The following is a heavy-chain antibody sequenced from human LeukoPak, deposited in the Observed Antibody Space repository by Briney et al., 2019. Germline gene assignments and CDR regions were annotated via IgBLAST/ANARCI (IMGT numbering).Heavy chain of an antibody. J-gene: IGHJ5*02. D-gene: IGHD2-15*01. CDR1: GYTFTAYY. CDR3: ALLPYCSGGSCYRANWFDP. V-gene: IGHV1-2*02. CDR2: INPNSGGT. Sequence: GASVKISCKASGYTFTAYYMHWVRQAPGQGLEWMGWINPNSGGTNYAQKFQGRVTMTRDTSISTAYMELSRLRSDDTAVYYCALLPYCSGGSCYRANWFDPWGQGTLVTVSS.